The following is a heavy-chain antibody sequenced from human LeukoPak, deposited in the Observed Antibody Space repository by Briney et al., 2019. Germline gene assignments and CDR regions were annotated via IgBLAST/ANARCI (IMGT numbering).Heavy chain of an antibody. CDR1: GFTFSDHY. Sequence: QPGGSLRLSCAASGFTFSDHYMDWVRQAPGKGLEWVGRTRNKANSYTTEYAASVKGRFTISRDDSKNSLYLQMNSLKTEDTAVYYCARDLGDFWSGCFDYWGQGTLVTVSS. J-gene: IGHJ4*02. V-gene: IGHV3-72*01. D-gene: IGHD3-3*01. CDR2: TRNKANSYTT. CDR3: ARDLGDFWSGCFDY.